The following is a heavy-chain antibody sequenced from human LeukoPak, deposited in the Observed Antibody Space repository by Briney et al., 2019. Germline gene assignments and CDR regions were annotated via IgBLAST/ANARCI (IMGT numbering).Heavy chain of an antibody. V-gene: IGHV1-46*01. CDR2: IIPRGGST. CDR3: AREVGQQLLNWFDP. Sequence: GASVKVSCKASGYTFTAYYMHWVRQAPGQGLEWMGMIIPRGGSTSYAQKFQGRVTMTRDTSTSTVYMELSFLRSEDTAVYYCAREVGQQLLNWFDPWGQGTLVTVSS. J-gene: IGHJ5*02. CDR1: GYTFTAYY. D-gene: IGHD6-13*01.